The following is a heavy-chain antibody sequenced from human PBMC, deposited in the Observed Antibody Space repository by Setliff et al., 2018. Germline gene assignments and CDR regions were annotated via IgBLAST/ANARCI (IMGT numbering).Heavy chain of an antibody. J-gene: IGHJ2*01. V-gene: IGHV1-2*02. Sequence: ASVKVSCKASGYTFRQSIVSWVRQAPGQGLEWMGWINPNSGGTNYAQKFQGRVSMTRDTSISTAFLELNGLRSDDTAVYYCTKDLKKWLQFGWYFDLWGRGTLVTVSS. D-gene: IGHD5-12*01. CDR2: INPNSGGT. CDR1: GYTFRQSI. CDR3: TKDLKKWLQFGWYFDL.